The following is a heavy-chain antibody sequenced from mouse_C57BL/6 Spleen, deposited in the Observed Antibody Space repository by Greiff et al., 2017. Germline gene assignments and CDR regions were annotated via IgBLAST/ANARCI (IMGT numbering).Heavy chain of an antibody. J-gene: IGHJ3*01. Sequence: VQLQQSGAELVKPGASVKLSCKASGYTFTSYWMQWVKQRPGQGLEWIGEIDPSDSYTNYNQTFKGKAILTVDTYSSTACMQLSRLTAEDSAVYYGARRQRGAWFADWGQGALVTVSA. V-gene: IGHV1-50*01. CDR3: ARRQRGAWFAD. CDR2: IDPSDSYT. CDR1: GYTFTSYW.